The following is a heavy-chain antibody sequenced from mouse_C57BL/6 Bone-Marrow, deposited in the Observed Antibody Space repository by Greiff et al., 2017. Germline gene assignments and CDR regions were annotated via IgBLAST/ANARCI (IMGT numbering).Heavy chain of an antibody. CDR2: INPSSGYT. D-gene: IGHD1-1*01. V-gene: IGHV1-4*01. Sequence: QVQLKESGAELARPGASVKMSCKASGYTFTRYTMHWVKQRPGQGLEWIGYINPSSGYTTYNQKFKDKATLTADKSSSTAYMQLSSLTSEASAVYDCASVALDYWGQGTTLTVSA. CDR3: ASVALDY. CDR1: GYTFTRYT. J-gene: IGHJ2*01.